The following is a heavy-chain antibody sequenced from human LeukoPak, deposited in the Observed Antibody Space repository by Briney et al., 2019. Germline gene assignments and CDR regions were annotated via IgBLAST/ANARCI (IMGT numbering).Heavy chain of an antibody. J-gene: IGHJ5*02. Sequence: PGRSLRLSCAASGFTFSSYAMHWVRQAPGKGLEWVAVISYDGSNKYYADSVKGRFTISRDNSKSTLYLQMNSLRAEDTAVYYCASTGSYFGPWFDPWGQGTLVTVSS. CDR1: GFTFSSYA. CDR2: ISYDGSNK. CDR3: ASTGSYFGPWFDP. V-gene: IGHV3-30*04. D-gene: IGHD1-26*01.